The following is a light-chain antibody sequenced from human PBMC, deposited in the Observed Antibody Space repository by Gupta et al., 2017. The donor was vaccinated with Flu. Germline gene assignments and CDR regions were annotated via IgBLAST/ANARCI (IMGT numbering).Light chain of an antibody. CDR1: QSVSSY. V-gene: IGKV3-11*01. J-gene: IGKJ4*01. Sequence: VVLTQSPATLSLSPGERATLSCRVSQSVSSYLAWYQQKPGQAPRLLIYDASNRATGIPARFSGSGSGTDFTLTISSLEPEDFAVYYCQQRSNWPPLTFGGGTKLEIK. CDR2: DAS. CDR3: QQRSNWPPLT.